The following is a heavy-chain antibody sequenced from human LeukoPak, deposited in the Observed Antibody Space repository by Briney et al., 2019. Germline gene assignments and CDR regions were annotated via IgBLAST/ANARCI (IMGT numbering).Heavy chain of an antibody. D-gene: IGHD4-17*01. CDR3: SRLYGDYGWFDP. CDR2: MYHTGSS. V-gene: IGHV4-4*02. Sequence: PSETLSLTCAVSGDSLSGTNWWSWVRQSPGKGLEWIGEMYHTGSSNYNPSLKSRVTISVDKSKNQFSLRLSSVTAADTAVYYCSRLYGDYGWFDPWGQGTLVTVSS. J-gene: IGHJ5*02. CDR1: GDSLSGTNW.